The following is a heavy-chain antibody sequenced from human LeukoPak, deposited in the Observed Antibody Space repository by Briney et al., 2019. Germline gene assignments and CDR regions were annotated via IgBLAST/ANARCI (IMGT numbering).Heavy chain of an antibody. Sequence: SETLSLTCTVSGGSISSYYWSWIRQPPGKGLEWIGYLYYSGSTNYNPSLKSRVTISVDTSKNQFSLKLSSVTAADTAPYYCARVSGVTTGSHWFDPWGQGTLDTVSS. CDR2: LYYSGST. CDR3: ARVSGVTTGSHWFDP. D-gene: IGHD4-11*01. J-gene: IGHJ5*02. CDR1: GGSISSYY. V-gene: IGHV4-59*01.